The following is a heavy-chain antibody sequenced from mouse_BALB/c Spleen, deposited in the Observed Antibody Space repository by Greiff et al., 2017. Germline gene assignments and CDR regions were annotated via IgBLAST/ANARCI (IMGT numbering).Heavy chain of an antibody. CDR1: GYTFTSYW. Sequence: VKLVESGPELVKPGASVKMSCKASGYTFTSYWMHWVKQRPGQGLEWIGYINPSTGYTEYNQKFKDKATLTADKSSSTAYMQLSSLTSEDSAVYYCARRTTFDYWGQGTTLTVSS. J-gene: IGHJ2*01. D-gene: IGHD2-13*01. CDR2: INPSTGYT. CDR3: ARRTTFDY. V-gene: IGHV1-7*01.